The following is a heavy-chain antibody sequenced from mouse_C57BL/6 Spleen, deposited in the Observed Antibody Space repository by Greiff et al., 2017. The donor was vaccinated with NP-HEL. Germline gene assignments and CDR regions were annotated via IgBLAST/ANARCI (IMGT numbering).Heavy chain of an antibody. D-gene: IGHD1-2*01. J-gene: IGHJ3*01. V-gene: IGHV1-50*01. CDR3: ANLRPWFAY. CDR2: IDPSDSYT. Sequence: QVQLKQPGAELVKPGASVKLSCKASGYTFTSYWMQWVKQRPGQGLEWIGEIDPSDSYTNYNQKFKGKATLTVDTSSSTAYMQLSSLTSEDSAVYYCANLRPWFAYWGQGTLVTVSA. CDR1: GYTFTSYW.